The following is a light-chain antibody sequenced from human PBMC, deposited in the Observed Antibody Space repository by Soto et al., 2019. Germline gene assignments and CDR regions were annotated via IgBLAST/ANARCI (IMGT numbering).Light chain of an antibody. J-gene: IGKJ2*01. Sequence: EIPLTQSPGTLSLSPGERATLSCRASQSVRNSYLAWYQQKPGQAPRLLIYGASGRATGIPDRFSGSGSGTDFTLTISRLEPEDFAVYYWLQYGSSPYTFGQGTKLEL. CDR1: QSVRNSY. CDR2: GAS. V-gene: IGKV3-20*01. CDR3: LQYGSSPYT.